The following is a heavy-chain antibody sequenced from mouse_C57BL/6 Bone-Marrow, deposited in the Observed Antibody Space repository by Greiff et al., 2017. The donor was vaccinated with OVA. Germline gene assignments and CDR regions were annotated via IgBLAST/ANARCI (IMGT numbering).Heavy chain of an antibody. V-gene: IGHV1-55*01. CDR2: IYPGSGST. J-gene: IGHJ2*01. D-gene: IGHD1-1*01. CDR3: ARWGYGSSGYAMDY. Sequence: QVQLQQPGAELVKPGASVKMSCKASGYTFTSYWITWVKQRPGQGLEWIGDIYPGSGSTNYNEKFKSKATLTVDTSSSTAYMQLSSLTSEDSAVYYCARWGYGSSGYAMDYWGQGTTLTVSS. CDR1: GYTFTSYW.